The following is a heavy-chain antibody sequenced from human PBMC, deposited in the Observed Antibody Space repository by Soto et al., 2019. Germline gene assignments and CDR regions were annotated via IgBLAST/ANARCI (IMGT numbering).Heavy chain of an antibody. D-gene: IGHD4-4*01. CDR2: ISYDGSNK. J-gene: IGHJ6*02. CDR3: AREGLQLVRGEYYYYYGMDV. Sequence: HPGGSLRLSCAASGFTFSSYAMHWVRQAPGKGLEWVAVISYDGSNKYYADSVKGRFTISRDNSKNTLYLQMNSLRAEDTAVYYCAREGLQLVRGEYYYYYGMDVWGQGTTVTVSS. V-gene: IGHV3-30-3*01. CDR1: GFTFSSYA.